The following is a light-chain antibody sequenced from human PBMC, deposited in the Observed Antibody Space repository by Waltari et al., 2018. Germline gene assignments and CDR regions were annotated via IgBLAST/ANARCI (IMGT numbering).Light chain of an antibody. CDR1: QGISSY. CDR2: AAS. CDR3: QQYYIPPLT. J-gene: IGKJ5*01. Sequence: AIRMTQSPSSFSASTGDRVTITCRASQGISSYLAWYQQKPGKAPKLLIYAASTLQSGVPSRFSGSGSGTDFTLTISCLQSEDFATYYCQQYYIPPLTFGQGTRLEI. V-gene: IGKV1-8*01.